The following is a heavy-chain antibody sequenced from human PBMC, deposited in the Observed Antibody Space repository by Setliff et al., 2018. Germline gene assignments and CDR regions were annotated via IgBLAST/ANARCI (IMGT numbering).Heavy chain of an antibody. J-gene: IGHJ6*02. V-gene: IGHV1-8*02. CDR3: ARAYSSSWYLYYYYGMDV. Sequence: ASVKVSCKASGYTFTSYGISWVRQAPGQGLEWMGWMNPNSGNTGYAQKFQGRVTMTRNTSISTAYMELSSLRSEDTAVYYCARAYSSSWYLYYYYGMDVWGQGTTVTVSS. D-gene: IGHD6-13*01. CDR1: GYTFTSYG. CDR2: MNPNSGNT.